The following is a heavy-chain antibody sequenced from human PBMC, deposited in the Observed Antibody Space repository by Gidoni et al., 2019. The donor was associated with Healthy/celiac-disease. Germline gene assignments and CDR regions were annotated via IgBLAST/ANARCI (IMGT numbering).Heavy chain of an antibody. V-gene: IGHV3-30*18. CDR2: ISYDGSNK. CDR1: GFTFSSYG. CDR3: AKDHIAGDGMDV. Sequence: QVQLVESGGGVVQPGRSLRLSCAASGFTFSSYGMHWVRQAPGKGLEWVAVISYDGSNKYYADSVKGRFTISRDNSKNTLYLQMNSLRAEDTAVYYCAKDHIAGDGMDVWGQGTTVTVSS. J-gene: IGHJ6*02. D-gene: IGHD6-13*01.